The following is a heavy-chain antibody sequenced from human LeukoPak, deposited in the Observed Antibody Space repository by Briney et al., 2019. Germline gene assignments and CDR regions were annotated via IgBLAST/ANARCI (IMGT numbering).Heavy chain of an antibody. D-gene: IGHD3-10*01. CDR3: ARGQPNRLLWVGELLSNINPFDY. Sequence: ASVKVSCKAAGYTFSRYAISWVRQAPGQGLEGMGWISGDNGYTKNAHKFQGRVTMTTDTSTSTAYTVLRTLRSDATAVYYCARGQPNRLLWVGELLSNINPFDYWGQGTLVTVSS. J-gene: IGHJ4*02. CDR2: ISGDNGYT. V-gene: IGHV1-18*01. CDR1: GYTFSRYA.